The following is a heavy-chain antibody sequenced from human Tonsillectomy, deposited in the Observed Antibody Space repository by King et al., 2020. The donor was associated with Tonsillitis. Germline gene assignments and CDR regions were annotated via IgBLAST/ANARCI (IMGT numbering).Heavy chain of an antibody. J-gene: IGHJ4*02. CDR1: GGSISSGDYY. V-gene: IGHV4-30-4*01. CDR2: IYYSGST. Sequence: VQLQESGPGLVKPSQTLSLTCTVSGGSISSGDYYWSWIRQPPGKGLEWIGYIYYSGSTYYNPSLKSRVTISVDTSKNQFSLKLGSVTAAGTAGYYCARVFGGAYCGGDCYQLFDYWGQGTLVTVSS. D-gene: IGHD2-21*02. CDR3: ARVFGGAYCGGDCYQLFDY.